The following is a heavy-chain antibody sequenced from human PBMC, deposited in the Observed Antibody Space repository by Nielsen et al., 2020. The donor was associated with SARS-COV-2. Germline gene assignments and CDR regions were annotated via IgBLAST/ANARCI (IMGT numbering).Heavy chain of an antibody. CDR1: GFTFSGYW. J-gene: IGHJ6*02. Sequence: GGSLRLSCAASGFTFSGYWMSWVRQAPGKGLEWVANIKQDGSEKYYVDSVKGRFTISRDNAKNSLYLQMNSLRSEDTAVYYCARGKLTATVFNYYYGMDVWGQGTTVTVSS. CDR3: ARGKLTATVFNYYYGMDV. V-gene: IGHV3-7*03. CDR2: IKQDGSEK. D-gene: IGHD5-18*01.